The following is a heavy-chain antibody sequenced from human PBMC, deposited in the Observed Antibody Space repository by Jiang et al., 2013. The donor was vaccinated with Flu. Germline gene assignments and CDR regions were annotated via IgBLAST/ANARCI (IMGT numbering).Heavy chain of an antibody. CDR2: IFWNADSI. V-gene: IGHV3-9*01. CDR1: GFTFEDYA. Sequence: VQLVESGGGLVQPGRSLRLSCAASGFTFEDYAMHWVRQVPGRGLEWVAGIFWNADSIGYADSVRGRFTISRDNAKNSLYLEMNRLRAEDTARYHCVKDMGSVTAALGYWGQGTVVTVSS. D-gene: IGHD2-2*01. J-gene: IGHJ4*02. CDR3: VKDMGSVTAALGY.